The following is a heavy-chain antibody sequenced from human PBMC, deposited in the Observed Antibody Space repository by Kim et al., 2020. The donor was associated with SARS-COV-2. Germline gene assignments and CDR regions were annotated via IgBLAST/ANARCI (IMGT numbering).Heavy chain of an antibody. CDR3: ARDRGLIFGVLSRNYYYMDV. CDR2: ISSNGGST. J-gene: IGHJ6*03. D-gene: IGHD3-3*01. Sequence: GGSLRLSCAASGFTFSSYAMHWVRQAPGKGLEYVSAISSNGGSTYYANSVKGRFTISRDNSKNTLYLQMGSLRAEDMAVYYCARDRGLIFGVLSRNYYYMDVWGKGTTVTVSS. V-gene: IGHV3-64*01. CDR1: GFTFSSYA.